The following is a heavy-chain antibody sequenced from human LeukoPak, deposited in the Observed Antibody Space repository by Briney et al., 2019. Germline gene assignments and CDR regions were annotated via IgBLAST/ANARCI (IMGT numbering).Heavy chain of an antibody. CDR3: ARAGGLRLALDY. J-gene: IGHJ4*02. Sequence: SSETLSLTCTVSGGSISSGGYYWSWIRQPPGKGLEWIGEINHSGSTNYNPSLKSRVTISVDTSKNQFSLKLSSVTAADTAVYYCARAGGLRLALDYWGQGTLVTVSS. CDR1: GGSISSGGYY. CDR2: INHSGST. V-gene: IGHV4-39*07. D-gene: IGHD3-16*01.